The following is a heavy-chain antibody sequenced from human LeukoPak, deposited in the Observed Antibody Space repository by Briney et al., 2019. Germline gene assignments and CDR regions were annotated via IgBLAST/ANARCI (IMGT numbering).Heavy chain of an antibody. Sequence: PGRSLRPSCAASGFTFDDYAMHWVRQAPGKGLEWVSGISWNSGTIGYADSVKGRFTISRDNAKNSLYLQMNSLRTEDTALYYCAKDKIFGGELDYWGQGTLVTVSS. D-gene: IGHD3-10*01. CDR1: GFTFDDYA. V-gene: IGHV3-9*01. CDR3: AKDKIFGGELDY. J-gene: IGHJ4*02. CDR2: ISWNSGTI.